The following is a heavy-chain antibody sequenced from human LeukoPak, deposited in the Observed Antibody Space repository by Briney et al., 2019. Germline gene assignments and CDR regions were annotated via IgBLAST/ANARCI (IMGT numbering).Heavy chain of an antibody. Sequence: GGSLRLSCAASGFTFSSYSMNWVRQAPGKGLEWVSSIDFTSTYIDYADSVKGRFTISRDNAKKSLYLQMNSLRVEDTAVYYCARALEDIVVVVAARHDAFDIWGQGTMVTVSS. CDR3: ARALEDIVVVVAARHDAFDI. CDR2: IDFTSTYI. J-gene: IGHJ3*02. V-gene: IGHV3-21*01. CDR1: GFTFSSYS. D-gene: IGHD2-15*01.